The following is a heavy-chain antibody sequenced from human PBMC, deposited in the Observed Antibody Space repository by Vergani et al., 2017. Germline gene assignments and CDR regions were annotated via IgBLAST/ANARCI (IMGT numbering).Heavy chain of an antibody. CDR1: GFTLSSHA. D-gene: IGHD3-22*01. CDR2: IWYDGSKK. Sequence: QVQLEESGGGVVQPGRSLRLSCAGSGFTLSSHAMHWVRQAPGKGLEWVAFIWYDGSKKYYADSVKGRFTISRDNSKNTLYLQMNNLRAADTAVYYCAREQVQYXYDSSGYYSYYFDYWGQGTLVTVSS. J-gene: IGHJ4*02. V-gene: IGHV3-33*01. CDR3: AREQVQYXYDSSGYYSYYFDY.